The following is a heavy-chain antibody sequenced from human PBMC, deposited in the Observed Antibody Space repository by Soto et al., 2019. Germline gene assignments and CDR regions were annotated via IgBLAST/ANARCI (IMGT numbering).Heavy chain of an antibody. Sequence: GGSLRLSCAASGFTFSSYGMHWVRQAPGKGLEWVAVISYDGSNKYYADSVKGRFTISRDNSKNTLYLQMNSLRAEDTAVYYCAKVRPLTQYYYDSSGYPDAFDIWGQGTMVTVSS. J-gene: IGHJ3*02. V-gene: IGHV3-30*18. D-gene: IGHD3-22*01. CDR1: GFTFSSYG. CDR2: ISYDGSNK. CDR3: AKVRPLTQYYYDSSGYPDAFDI.